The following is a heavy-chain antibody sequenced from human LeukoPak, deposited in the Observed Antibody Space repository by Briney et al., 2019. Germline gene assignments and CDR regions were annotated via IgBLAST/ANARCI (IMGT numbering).Heavy chain of an antibody. J-gene: IGHJ4*02. CDR3: AKDRGHRFRWVY. CDR2: IRYDGSNK. V-gene: IGHV3-30*02. CDR1: GFTFSSYG. D-gene: IGHD3-10*01. Sequence: PGGSLRLSCAASGFTFSSYGRHWVRQAPGKGLEWVAFIRYDGSNKYYADSVKGRFTISRDNSKNTLYLQMNSLRAEDTAVYYCAKDRGHRFRWVYWGQGTLVTVSS.